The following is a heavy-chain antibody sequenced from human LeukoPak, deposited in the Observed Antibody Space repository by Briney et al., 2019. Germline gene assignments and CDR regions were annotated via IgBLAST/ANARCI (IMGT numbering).Heavy chain of an antibody. Sequence: SETLSLTCTVSGGSISSYYWSWIRQPAGKGLEWIGRIYTSGSTNYNPSLKSRVTMSVDTSKNQFSLKLSSVTAADTAVYYCARDSSYYDFWSGRNYDAFDIWGQGTMDTVSS. CDR2: IYTSGST. D-gene: IGHD3-3*01. V-gene: IGHV4-4*07. J-gene: IGHJ3*02. CDR1: GGSISSYY. CDR3: ARDSSYYDFWSGRNYDAFDI.